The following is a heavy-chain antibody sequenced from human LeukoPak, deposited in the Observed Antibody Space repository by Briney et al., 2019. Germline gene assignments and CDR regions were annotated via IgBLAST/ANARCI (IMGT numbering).Heavy chain of an antibody. CDR3: ARTSHYVDIAATIPYGIYYFDY. D-gene: IGHD5-12*01. V-gene: IGHV1-18*01. CDR1: GYTLTTYG. CDR2: ISVYNGNT. Sequence: ASVKVSCKASGYTLTTYGISWVRQAPGQGLEWMGWISVYNGNTKYAPKFQGRVTMTTDTSTNTAHMDLRSLGSDDTAVYYCARTSHYVDIAATIPYGIYYFDYWGQGTLVTVSS. J-gene: IGHJ4*02.